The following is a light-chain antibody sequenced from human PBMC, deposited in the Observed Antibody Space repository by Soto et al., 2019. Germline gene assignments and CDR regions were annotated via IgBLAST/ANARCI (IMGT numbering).Light chain of an antibody. CDR1: QTMRSY. CDR2: AAS. J-gene: IGKJ4*01. CDR3: QQSYSAPLT. Sequence: DIPMTQSPSSLSASVGDRVTITCRASQTMRSYLNWYQQKPGTAPKVLIYAASSLQSGVPSRFSVSGSGTEFTLTISNLQPEDFATYYCQQSYSAPLTFGGGTKVEIK. V-gene: IGKV1-39*01.